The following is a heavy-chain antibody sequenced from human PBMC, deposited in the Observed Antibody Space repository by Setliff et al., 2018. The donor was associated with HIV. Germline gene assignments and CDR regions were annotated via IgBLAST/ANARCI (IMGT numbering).Heavy chain of an antibody. D-gene: IGHD2-21*02. CDR2: ISKTSSYI. Sequence: GESLKISCEVSGLTFSTFIMNWVRQAPGKGLEWVSSISKTSSYIYYADSVKGRFTISRDNAKNSLYLQMDTLRAEDTAVYYCTTGDTTPIYPNYMDIWGKGTTVTVSS. J-gene: IGHJ6*03. V-gene: IGHV3-21*06. CDR1: GLTFSTFI. CDR3: TTGDTTPIYPNYMDI.